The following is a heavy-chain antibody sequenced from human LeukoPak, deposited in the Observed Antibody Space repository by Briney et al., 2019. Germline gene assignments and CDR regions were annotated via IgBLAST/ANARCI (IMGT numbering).Heavy chain of an antibody. CDR2: IIPIFGTA. V-gene: IGHV1-69*13. D-gene: IGHD4-11*01. J-gene: IGHJ4*02. CDR1: GGTFSSYA. Sequence: SVKVSCKASGGTFSSYAISWVRQAPGQGLEWMGGIIPIFGTANYAQKFQGRVTITADESTSTAYMELSSLRSDDTAMYYCAKGTTVVPNFDYWGQGTLVTVSS. CDR3: AKGTTVVPNFDY.